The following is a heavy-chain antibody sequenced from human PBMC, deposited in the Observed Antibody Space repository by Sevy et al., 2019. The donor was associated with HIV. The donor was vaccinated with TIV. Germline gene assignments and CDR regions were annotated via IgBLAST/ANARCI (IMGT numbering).Heavy chain of an antibody. V-gene: IGHV1-46*01. CDR2: INPSGGST. D-gene: IGHD3-3*01. J-gene: IGHJ4*02. CDR1: GYTISTYY. Sequence: ASVKVSCKASGYTISTYYMHWVRQAPGQGLEWMGIINPSGGSTDYAPTFQGRVSMTRDTSTSTVYMELSSLRSEDTAVYYCAREEWLKFFDYWGQGTLVTVSS. CDR3: AREEWLKFFDY.